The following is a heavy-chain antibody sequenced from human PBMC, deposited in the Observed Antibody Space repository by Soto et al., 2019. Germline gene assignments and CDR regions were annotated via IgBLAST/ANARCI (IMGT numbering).Heavy chain of an antibody. CDR1: GYSFTNYW. CDR3: TRRSAYYGSGSYYPESFDI. J-gene: IGHJ3*02. D-gene: IGHD3-10*01. V-gene: IGHV5-51*03. Sequence: EVQLVQSGAEVKKPGESLKISCKASGYSFTNYWIGWVRQMPGKGLEWMGIIYPGDSDTTYSPSFQGQVTISVDKSISAAYLQWSSLKASDTAMYYCTRRSAYYGSGSYYPESFDIWGQGTMVTVSS. CDR2: IYPGDSDT.